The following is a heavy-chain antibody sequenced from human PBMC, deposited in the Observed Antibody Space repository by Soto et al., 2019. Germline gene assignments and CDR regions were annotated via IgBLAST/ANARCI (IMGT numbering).Heavy chain of an antibody. Sequence: EASVKVSCKASGYTFSDYYMHWVRQAPGQGLEWMGWINGGTGQTKHSQRFQGRVNITRDTSASTAYMELSSLRSEDTAVYYCARGKGMEENYYYYGLDIWGQGTTVTVSS. CDR3: ARGKGMEENYYYYGLDI. J-gene: IGHJ6*02. V-gene: IGHV1-3*01. CDR1: GYTFSDYY. CDR2: INGGTGQT. D-gene: IGHD1-1*01.